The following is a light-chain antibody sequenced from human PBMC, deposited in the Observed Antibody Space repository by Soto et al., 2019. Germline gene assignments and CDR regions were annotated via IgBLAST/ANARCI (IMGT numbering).Light chain of an antibody. CDR2: EVR. CDR1: SSDVGGHNY. V-gene: IGLV2-14*01. CDR3: SSYTTTSTLRV. Sequence: QSVLTQPASVSGSPGQSITISCTGTSSDVGGHNYVSWYQQYPGKAPKLLIYEVRVRPSGVSIRFSGSKSANTASLTISGLQAEDEADYYCSSYTTTSTLRVFGGGTKLTVL. J-gene: IGLJ3*02.